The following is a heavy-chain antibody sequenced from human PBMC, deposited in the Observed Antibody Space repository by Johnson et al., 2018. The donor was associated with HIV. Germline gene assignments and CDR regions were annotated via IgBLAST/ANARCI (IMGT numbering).Heavy chain of an antibody. CDR3: ARQGGANDAFDI. V-gene: IGHV3-13*01. J-gene: IGHJ3*02. Sequence: EVQLVESVGGLVQPGGSLILSCAASGFTFSSYDMHWVRQATGKGLEWVSAIGTAGYTYYPGSVKGRFTISRENAKNSLYLQMNSLSAGDTAVYYCARQGGANDAFDIWGQGTMVTVSS. D-gene: IGHD1-26*01. CDR2: IGTAGYT. CDR1: GFTFSSYD.